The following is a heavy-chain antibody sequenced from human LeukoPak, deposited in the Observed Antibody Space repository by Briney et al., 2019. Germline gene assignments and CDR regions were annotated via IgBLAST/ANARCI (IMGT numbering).Heavy chain of an antibody. CDR1: GFTFSSYV. D-gene: IGHD1-26*01. J-gene: IGHJ4*02. Sequence: GGSLRLSCAASGFTFSSYVFTWVRQPPPKGLEWVAGISGGGGCGSTYYEDSVKGRFTLSRDNSKNTLYLQMNSLSAEDTAVYYCARGYSGSYPFYYDYWGQGTLVTVSS. CDR2: ISGGGGCGST. CDR3: ARGYSGSYPFYYDY. V-gene: IGHV3-23*01.